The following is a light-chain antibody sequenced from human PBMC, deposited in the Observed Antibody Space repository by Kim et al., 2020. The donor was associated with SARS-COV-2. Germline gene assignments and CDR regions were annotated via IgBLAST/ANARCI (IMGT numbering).Light chain of an antibody. Sequence: SPGERASTTCRASTDVTSNLGWWQQKTGQTPRLLIYGASTRATDVPARCSGSGSGTEVTLTISSLQPEDFAVYYYQHYNNWPPILTFGGGTKLEI. V-gene: IGKV3-15*01. CDR3: QHYNNWPPILT. CDR1: TDVTSN. CDR2: GAS. J-gene: IGKJ4*01.